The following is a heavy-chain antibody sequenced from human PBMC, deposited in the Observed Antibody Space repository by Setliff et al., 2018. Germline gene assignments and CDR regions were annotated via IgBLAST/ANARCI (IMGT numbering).Heavy chain of an antibody. CDR2: IIPIFGTA. D-gene: IGHD2-8*02. CDR3: ARGPVKLVVMGFQH. J-gene: IGHJ1*01. CDR1: GGTFSSYA. Sequence: SVKVSCKASGGTFSSYAISWVRQAPGQGLEWMGGIIPIFGTANYAQKFQGRVTITTDESTSTAYMELSSLRSEDTAVYYCARGPVKLVVMGFQHWGQGTLVTVSS. V-gene: IGHV1-69*05.